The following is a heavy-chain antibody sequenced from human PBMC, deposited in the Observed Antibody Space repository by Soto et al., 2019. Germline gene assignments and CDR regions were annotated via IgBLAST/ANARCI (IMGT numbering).Heavy chain of an antibody. CDR3: ARVGVVRGDLDY. V-gene: IGHV1-46*01. D-gene: IGHD3-10*01. CDR2: INPSGGST. CDR1: GYTFTSYY. Sequence: ASVRFLGRASGYTFTSYYMHWVRQAPGQGRGWMGIINPSGGSTSYAQKFQGRVTMTRDTNPSTAYMELSSLGSEDTAVYYCARVGVVRGDLDYWGQRALVTVSS. J-gene: IGHJ4*02.